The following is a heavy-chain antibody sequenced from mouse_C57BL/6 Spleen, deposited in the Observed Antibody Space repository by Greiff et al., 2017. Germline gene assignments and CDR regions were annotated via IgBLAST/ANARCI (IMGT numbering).Heavy chain of an antibody. CDR1: GFSLTSYA. D-gene: IGHD1-1*01. CDR3: AIYYGSSYGGAMDY. Sequence: VQLQQSGPGLVAPSQSLSITCTVSGFSLTSYAISWVRQPPGKGLEWLGVIWTGGGTNYNSAIKSRLSIRKDNSKSQVFLKMNSMQTDDTARYYCAIYYGSSYGGAMDYWGQGTSVTVSS. CDR2: IWTGGGT. J-gene: IGHJ4*01. V-gene: IGHV2-9-1*01.